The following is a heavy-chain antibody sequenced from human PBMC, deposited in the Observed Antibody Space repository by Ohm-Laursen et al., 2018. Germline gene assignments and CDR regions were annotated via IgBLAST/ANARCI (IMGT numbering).Heavy chain of an antibody. J-gene: IGHJ4*02. CDR2: ISSSSSYI. V-gene: IGHV3-21*01. CDR3: ARGFEASCSGGSCYGY. CDR1: GFTFSSYS. Sequence: SLRLSCTASGFTFSSYSMNWVRQAPGKGLEWVSSISSSSSYIYYADSVKGRFTISRDNAKNSLYLQMNSLRAEDTAVYYCARGFEASCSGGSCYGYWGQGTLVTVSS. D-gene: IGHD2-15*01.